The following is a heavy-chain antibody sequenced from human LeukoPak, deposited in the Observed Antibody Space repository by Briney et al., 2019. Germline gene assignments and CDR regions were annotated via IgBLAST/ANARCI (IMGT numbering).Heavy chain of an antibody. J-gene: IGHJ4*02. CDR3: AKSLNYYDSGTPRRDFDY. CDR1: GFTFRTYA. CDR2: ISDSGGST. V-gene: IGHV3-23*01. D-gene: IGHD3-10*01. Sequence: AGGSLRLSCAGSGFTFRTYAMIWVRQARGMGLERVSAISDSGGSTYYADSVKGRFTISRDNSKNTLYLQMHSLRAEDTAVYYCAKSLNYYDSGTPRRDFDYWGQGTLVTVSS.